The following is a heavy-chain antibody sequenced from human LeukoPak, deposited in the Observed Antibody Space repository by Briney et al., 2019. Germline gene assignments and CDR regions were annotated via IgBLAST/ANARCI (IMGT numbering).Heavy chain of an antibody. V-gene: IGHV3-21*01. J-gene: IGHJ6*03. CDR1: GFTFSSYS. D-gene: IGHD3-10*01. Sequence: GGSLRLSCAASGFTFSSYSMNWVRQAPGKGLEWVSSISSSSSYIYYADSVKGRFTISRDNAKNSLYLQMNSLRAEDTAVYYCARGSYYGSGSLRSYMDVWGKGTTVTVSS. CDR2: ISSSSSYI. CDR3: ARGSYYGSGSLRSYMDV.